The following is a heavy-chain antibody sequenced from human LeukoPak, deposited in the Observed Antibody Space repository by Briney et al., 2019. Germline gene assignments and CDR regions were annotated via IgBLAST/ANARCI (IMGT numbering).Heavy chain of an antibody. Sequence: GSLRLSCAASGFTFSSYAMSWVRQAPGKGLDWIGSIYYSGSTYYNPSLKSRVTISVDTSKNQFSLKLSSVTAADTAVYYCARHWTSGSYYVVWYFDLWGRGTLVTVSS. CDR1: GFTFSSYA. CDR2: IYYSGST. J-gene: IGHJ2*01. CDR3: ARHWTSGSYYVVWYFDL. D-gene: IGHD1-26*01. V-gene: IGHV4-39*01.